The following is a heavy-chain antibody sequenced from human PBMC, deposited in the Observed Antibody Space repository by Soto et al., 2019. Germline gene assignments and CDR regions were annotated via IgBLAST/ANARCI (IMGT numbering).Heavy chain of an antibody. Sequence: SETLSLTCAVYGGSFSGYYWSWILQPPGKGLEWIGEINHSGSTNYNPSLKSRVTISVDTSKNQFSLKLSSVTAADTAVYYCARGPKFTMKYAFDIWGQGTMVTVSS. V-gene: IGHV4-34*01. CDR3: ARGPKFTMKYAFDI. J-gene: IGHJ3*02. CDR1: GGSFSGYY. CDR2: INHSGST. D-gene: IGHD3-22*01.